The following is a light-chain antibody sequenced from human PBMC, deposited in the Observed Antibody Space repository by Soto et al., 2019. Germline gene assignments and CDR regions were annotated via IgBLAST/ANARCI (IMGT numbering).Light chain of an antibody. CDR3: NSYSSTSFYV. CDR2: QVT. J-gene: IGLJ1*01. Sequence: QSVLAQPASLSGSPGQSITISCTGTSSDIGTFNYVSWYQQYPGKAPKLLIYQVTSRASGVSHRFSGSKSGNTAALTISGLQPEDEAEYYCNSYSSTSFYVFGTGTKVTVL. V-gene: IGLV2-14*01. CDR1: SSDIGTFNY.